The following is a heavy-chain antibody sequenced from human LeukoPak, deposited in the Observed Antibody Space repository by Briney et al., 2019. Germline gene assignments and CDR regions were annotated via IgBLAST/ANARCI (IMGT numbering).Heavy chain of an antibody. J-gene: IGHJ3*02. V-gene: IGHV3-23*01. CDR3: ARDPNGDYIGAFEI. CDR2: ISGAGGTT. D-gene: IGHD4-17*01. CDR1: GFTSSSYA. Sequence: PGGSLRLSCAASGFTSSSYAMMWLRQAPGKGLEWVSAISGAGGTTLYADSVKGRFTISRDDSKNTLYLQMTSLRVEDTAVYYCARDPNGDYIGAFEIWGQGTMVTVS.